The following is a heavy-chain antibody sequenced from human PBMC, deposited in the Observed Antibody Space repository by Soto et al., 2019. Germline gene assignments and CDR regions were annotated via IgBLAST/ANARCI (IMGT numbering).Heavy chain of an antibody. CDR3: ARSTSNWFGP. V-gene: IGHV3-23*01. CDR2: INDGGGSA. J-gene: IGHJ5*02. CDR1: AFTFGSHA. Sequence: GGSLRLSCAASAFTFGSHAMSWVRQAPGKGLEWVATINDGGGSAYYADSVKGRFTISRDNYQNTLYLQMTSLRADDTAVYYCARSTSNWFGPWGQGTLVTVSS.